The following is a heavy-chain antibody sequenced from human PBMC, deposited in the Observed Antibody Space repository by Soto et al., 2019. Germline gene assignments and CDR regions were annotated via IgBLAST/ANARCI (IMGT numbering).Heavy chain of an antibody. V-gene: IGHV1-69*13. D-gene: IGHD3-22*01. CDR1: GGTFSSYA. J-gene: IGHJ1*01. CDR3: ARRRPPGDSSGYFQH. Sequence: ASVKVSCKASGGTFSSYAISWVRQAPGQGLEWMGGIIPIFGTANYAQKFQGRVTITADESTSTAYMELSSLRSEDTAVYYCARRRPPGDSSGYFQHWGQGTLVTVSS. CDR2: IIPIFGTA.